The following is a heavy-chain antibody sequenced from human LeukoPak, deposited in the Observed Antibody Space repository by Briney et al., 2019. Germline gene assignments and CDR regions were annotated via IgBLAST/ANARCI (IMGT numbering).Heavy chain of an antibody. CDR2: IKQDGSEK. CDR1: GFTFSSYW. CDR3: AKGRGPYYYYGMAV. D-gene: IGHD3-10*01. J-gene: IGHJ6*02. V-gene: IGHV3-7*03. Sequence: PGGSLRLSCAASGFTFSSYWMSWVRQAPGKGLEWVANIKQDGSEKYYVDSVKGRFTISRDNAKNSLYLQMNSLRAEDTAIYYCAKGRGPYYYYGMAVWGQGTTVTVSS.